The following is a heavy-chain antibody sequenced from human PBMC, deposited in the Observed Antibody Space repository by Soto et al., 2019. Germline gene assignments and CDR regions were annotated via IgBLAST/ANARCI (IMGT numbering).Heavy chain of an antibody. J-gene: IGHJ3*02. D-gene: IGHD5-12*01. CDR2: ISGSGGST. V-gene: IGHV3-23*01. Sequence: GGSLRLSCAASGCTFSSYAMSWVRQAPGKGLEWVSAISGSGGSTYYADPVKGRFTTFRDNSKNTLYLQMNGLRAEDTAVYYCAKEMGYSGVDAFDIWGQGTMVTVSS. CDR3: AKEMGYSGVDAFDI. CDR1: GCTFSSYA.